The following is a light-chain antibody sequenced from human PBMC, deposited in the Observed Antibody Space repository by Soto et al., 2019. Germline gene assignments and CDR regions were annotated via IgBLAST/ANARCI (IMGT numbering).Light chain of an antibody. CDR2: LNSDGSH. CDR3: QTWGSGIVV. CDR1: SGHSNYA. V-gene: IGLV4-69*01. Sequence: QLVLTQSPSASASLGASVKLTCTLSSGHSNYAIAWHQQQSEKGPRYLMKLNSDGSHSKGDGIPDRFSGSSSGAERYLTISSLLSEDEADYYCQTWGSGIVVFSGGTKLTVL. J-gene: IGLJ2*01.